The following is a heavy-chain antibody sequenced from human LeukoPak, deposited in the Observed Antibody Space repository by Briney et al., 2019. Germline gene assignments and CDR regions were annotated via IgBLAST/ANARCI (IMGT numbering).Heavy chain of an antibody. V-gene: IGHV1-18*01. J-gene: IGHJ4*02. CDR2: ISAYNGNT. Sequence: ASVKVSCKASGYTFTSYGISWVRQAPRQGLEWMGWISAYNGNTNYAQKLQGRVTMTTDTSTSTAYMELRSLRSDDTAVYYCARAHMTTVTTGYWGQGTLVTVSS. CDR1: GYTFTSYG. CDR3: ARAHMTTVTTGY. D-gene: IGHD4-17*01.